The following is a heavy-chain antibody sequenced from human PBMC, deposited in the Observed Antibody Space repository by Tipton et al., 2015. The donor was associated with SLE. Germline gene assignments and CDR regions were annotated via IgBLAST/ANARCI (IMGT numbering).Heavy chain of an antibody. CDR1: GFTFSSYG. V-gene: IGHV3-23*01. Sequence: SLRLSCAASGFTFSSYGMHWVRQAPGKGLEWVSAISGSGGSTYYADSVKGRFTISRDNSKNTLYLQMNSLRAEDTAVYYCAKDVIAARPSYYYGMDVWGQGTTVTVSS. J-gene: IGHJ6*02. D-gene: IGHD6-6*01. CDR2: ISGSGGST. CDR3: AKDVIAARPSYYYGMDV.